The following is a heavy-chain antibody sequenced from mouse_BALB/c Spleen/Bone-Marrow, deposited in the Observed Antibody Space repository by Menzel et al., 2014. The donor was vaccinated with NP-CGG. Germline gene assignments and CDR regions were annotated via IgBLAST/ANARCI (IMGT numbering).Heavy chain of an antibody. Sequence: EVQVVESGPELVKPGASVKISCKTSGYTFTDYTMHWVKQNHGKSLEWIGHINPNIGGTNYNQKFNGKATSTIDKSSSTAYMELRSLTSEDSAVYYCVRPRYGDYWGQGTTLTVSS. V-gene: IGHV1-18*01. CDR1: GYTFTDYT. CDR2: INPNIGGT. CDR3: VRPRYGDY. J-gene: IGHJ2*01. D-gene: IGHD2-14*01.